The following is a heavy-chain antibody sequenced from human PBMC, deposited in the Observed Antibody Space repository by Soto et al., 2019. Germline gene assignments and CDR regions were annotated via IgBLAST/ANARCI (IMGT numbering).Heavy chain of an antibody. Sequence: QVQLVESGGGVVQPGRSLRLSCAASGFTFSSYGMHWVRQAPGKGLGWVAVISYDGSNKYYADSVKGRFTISRDNSKNPLYLQMNSLRAEDTAVYYCAKDRAPQSGYESFYYYGMDVWGQGTTVTVSS. J-gene: IGHJ6*02. CDR1: GFTFSSYG. D-gene: IGHD5-12*01. CDR2: ISYDGSNK. V-gene: IGHV3-30*18. CDR3: AKDRAPQSGYESFYYYGMDV.